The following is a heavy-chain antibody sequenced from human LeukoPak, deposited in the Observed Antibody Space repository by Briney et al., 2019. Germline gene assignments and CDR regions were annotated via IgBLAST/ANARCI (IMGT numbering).Heavy chain of an antibody. V-gene: IGHV3-23*01. Sequence: GGSLRLSCAASGFTFSTYAMSWVRQAPGKGLEWVSGLSGSGSSAYYADSVKGRFAISRDNSKNTLYLQMNSLRPEDTAVYYCAKGLTNLGDDWGQGTLVTVSS. J-gene: IGHJ4*02. D-gene: IGHD3-9*01. CDR2: LSGSGSSA. CDR3: AKGLTNLGDD. CDR1: GFTFSTYA.